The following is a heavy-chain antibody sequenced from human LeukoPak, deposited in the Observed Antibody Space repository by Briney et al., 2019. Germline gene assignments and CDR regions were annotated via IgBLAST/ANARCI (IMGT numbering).Heavy chain of an antibody. CDR1: GYTFITYY. CDR3: ARGNYYDSSGYYYVNAFDI. Sequence: ASVKVSCKASGYTFITYYMHWVRQATGQGLEWMGWMNPNSGNTGYAQKFQGRVTMTRNTSISTAYMELSSLRSEDTAVYYCARGNYYDSSGYYYVNAFDIWGQGTMVTFSS. V-gene: IGHV1-8*01. CDR2: MNPNSGNT. J-gene: IGHJ3*02. D-gene: IGHD3-22*01.